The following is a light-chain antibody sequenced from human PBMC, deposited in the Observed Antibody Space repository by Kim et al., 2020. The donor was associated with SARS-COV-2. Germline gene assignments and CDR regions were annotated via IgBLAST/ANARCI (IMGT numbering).Light chain of an antibody. J-gene: IGKJ2*01. V-gene: IGKV1-39*01. Sequence: DIQMTQSPSSLSASVGDRVSITCRASQNIRGNLNWYQQRPGKPPKLLIYATSNLQSGVPSRFSGSGSGTDFTLTVNSLEPEDFATYYFQQSYSDRYTFGQGTKLEI. CDR3: QQSYSDRYT. CDR2: ATS. CDR1: QNIRGN.